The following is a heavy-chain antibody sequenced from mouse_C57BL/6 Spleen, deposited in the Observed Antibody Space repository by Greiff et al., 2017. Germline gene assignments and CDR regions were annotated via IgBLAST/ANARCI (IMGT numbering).Heavy chain of an antibody. J-gene: IGHJ2*01. CDR2: IDPEDGET. CDR1: GFNIKDYY. V-gene: IGHV14-2*01. D-gene: IGHD1-2*01. Sequence: VQLQQSGAELVKPGASVTLSCTASGFNIKDYYMHWVKQRTEQGLEWIGRIDPEDGETKYAPQFPGKAPITADTSSNTAYLQLSSLTSEDTAVYYCATSLLRSSVDYWGQGTTLTVSS. CDR3: ATSLLRSSVDY.